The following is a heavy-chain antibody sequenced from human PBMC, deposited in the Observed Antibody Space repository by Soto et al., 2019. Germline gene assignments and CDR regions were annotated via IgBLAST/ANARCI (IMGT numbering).Heavy chain of an antibody. J-gene: IGHJ4*02. CDR2: IYCSGST. V-gene: IGHV4-59*01. Sequence: TSETLSLTCTVSGGSISSYYWSWIRQPPGKGLERIGYIYCSGSTNYNPSLKSRVTISVDTSKNLFSLKLSSVSAADTAVYYCARVHTYYYGSGSYSPFDYWGQGTLVTVSS. D-gene: IGHD3-10*01. CDR1: GGSISSYY. CDR3: ARVHTYYYGSGSYSPFDY.